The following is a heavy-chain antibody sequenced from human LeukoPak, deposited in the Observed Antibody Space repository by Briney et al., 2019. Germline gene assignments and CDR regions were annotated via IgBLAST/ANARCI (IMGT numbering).Heavy chain of an antibody. CDR2: ISGSGGST. CDR3: AKDRGSSSWYERGAFDY. V-gene: IGHV3-23*01. CDR1: GFTFSSHA. J-gene: IGHJ4*02. D-gene: IGHD6-13*01. Sequence: GGSLRLSCAASGFTFSSHAMSWVRQAPGKGLEWVSAISGSGGSTYYADSVKGRFTISRDNSKNTLYLQMNSLRAEDTAVYYCAKDRGSSSWYERGAFDYWGQGTLVTVSS.